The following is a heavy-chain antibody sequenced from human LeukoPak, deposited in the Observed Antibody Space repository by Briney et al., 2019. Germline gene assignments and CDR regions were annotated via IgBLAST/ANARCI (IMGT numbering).Heavy chain of an antibody. V-gene: IGHV3-23*01. CDR2: ISGSGGST. D-gene: IGHD1-20*01. J-gene: IGHJ4*02. Sequence: GGSLRLSCAASGFTFSSYAMSWVRQAPGKGLEWVSAISGSGGSTYYADSVKGRFTISRDNSKNTLYLQMNSLRAEDTAVYYCARDFGMAGRVFDYWGQGTLVTVSS. CDR1: GFTFSSYA. CDR3: ARDFGMAGRVFDY.